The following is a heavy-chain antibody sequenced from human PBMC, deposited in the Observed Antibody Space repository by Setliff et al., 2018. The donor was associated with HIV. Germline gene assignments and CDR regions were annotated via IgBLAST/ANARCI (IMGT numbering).Heavy chain of an antibody. CDR3: ARGEGWELPIPTHYMDD. D-gene: IGHD1-26*01. Sequence: ASVKVSCKASGYTFTSYGISWVRQAPGQGLEWMGWIRAYNGNTNYAQNFQGRVAMTRNTSISTAYMELSSLRSEDTAVYYCARGEGWELPIPTHYMDDWGKGTTVTVSS. CDR1: GYTFTSYG. V-gene: IGHV1-18*01. CDR2: IRAYNGNT. J-gene: IGHJ6*03.